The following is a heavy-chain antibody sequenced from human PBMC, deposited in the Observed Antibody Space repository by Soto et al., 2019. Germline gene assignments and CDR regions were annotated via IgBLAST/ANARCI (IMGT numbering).Heavy chain of an antibody. CDR1: GFTFSSYA. CDR2: ISGSGGST. D-gene: IGHD3-10*01. V-gene: IGHV3-23*01. Sequence: GGSLRLSCAASGFTFSSYAMSWVRQAPGKGLEWVSAISGSGGSTYYADSVKGRFTISRDNSKNTLYLQMNSLRAEDTAVYYCAKVPSPTYYYGSGSWFDYWGQGTLVTVSS. CDR3: AKVPSPTYYYGSGSWFDY. J-gene: IGHJ4*02.